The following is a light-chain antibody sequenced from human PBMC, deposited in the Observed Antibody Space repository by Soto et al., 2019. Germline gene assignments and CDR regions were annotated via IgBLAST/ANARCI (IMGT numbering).Light chain of an antibody. CDR1: QSVDSY. V-gene: IGKV3-11*01. CDR2: GAS. CDR3: QQSNSITWT. J-gene: IGKJ1*01. Sequence: EIVLTQSPASLSLSPGERATLSCRASQSVDSYLVWYQQKPGQAPRLLIFGASNRATGIPARFSGSGSGTDFTLTINSLEPEDFATYSCQQSNSITWTFGQGTKVEIK.